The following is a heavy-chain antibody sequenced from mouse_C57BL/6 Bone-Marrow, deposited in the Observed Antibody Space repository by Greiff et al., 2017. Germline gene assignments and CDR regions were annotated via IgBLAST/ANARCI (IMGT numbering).Heavy chain of an antibody. CDR3: ARGDYDYDERAWFAY. CDR1: GYTFTSYW. CDR2: IYPGSGST. D-gene: IGHD2-4*01. V-gene: IGHV1-55*01. Sequence: VQLQQPGAELVKPGASVKMSCKASGYTFTSYWITWVKQRPGQGLEWIGDIYPGSGSTNYNEKFKSKATLTVDTSSSTAYMQLSSLTSEDSAVYYCARGDYDYDERAWFAYWGQGTLVTVSA. J-gene: IGHJ3*01.